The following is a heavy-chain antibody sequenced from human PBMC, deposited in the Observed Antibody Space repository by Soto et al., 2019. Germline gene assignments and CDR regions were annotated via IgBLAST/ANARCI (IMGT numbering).Heavy chain of an antibody. CDR2: IIPICGTA. CDR3: ARGYSWERRRGDAFDI. CDR1: GGTFSSYA. J-gene: IGHJ3*02. D-gene: IGHD1-26*01. Sequence: QVQLVQSGAEVKKPGSSVKVSCTASGGTFSSYAIRWVRQAPGQGLEWMGGIIPICGTANYAQKLQGRVTISADESTSTAYMELSSLRSEDTAVYYGARGYSWERRRGDAFDIWVQGTMVTVSS. V-gene: IGHV1-69*01.